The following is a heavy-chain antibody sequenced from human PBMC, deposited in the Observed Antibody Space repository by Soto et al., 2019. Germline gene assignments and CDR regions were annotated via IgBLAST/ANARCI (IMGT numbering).Heavy chain of an antibody. CDR1: GFTFSNAW. V-gene: IGHV3-15*01. CDR2: IKSKTDGGTT. Sequence: GGSLRLSCAASGFTFSNAWMSWVRQAPGKGLEWVGRIKSKTDGGTTDYAAPVKGRFTISRDDSKNTLYLQMNSLKTEDTAVYYCTTTGPATYYDDGMDVWGQGTTVTVSS. D-gene: IGHD2-15*01. J-gene: IGHJ6*02. CDR3: TTTGPATYYDDGMDV.